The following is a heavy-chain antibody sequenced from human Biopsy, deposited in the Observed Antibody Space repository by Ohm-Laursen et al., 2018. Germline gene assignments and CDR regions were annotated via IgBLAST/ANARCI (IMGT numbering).Heavy chain of an antibody. Sequence: GSLRLSCAASGFTFSDYYMSWIRQAPGKGLEWLSYLSSRGSNIYYADSVKGQFTVSRDNANNSLFLQMNSLRAEDTAVYYCARFPDFWSGYYVDSWGQGTLVTVSS. V-gene: IGHV3-11*01. D-gene: IGHD3-3*01. J-gene: IGHJ4*02. CDR2: LSSRGSNI. CDR1: GFTFSDYY. CDR3: ARFPDFWSGYYVDS.